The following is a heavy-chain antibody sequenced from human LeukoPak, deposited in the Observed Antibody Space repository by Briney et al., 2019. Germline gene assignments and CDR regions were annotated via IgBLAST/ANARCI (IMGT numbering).Heavy chain of an antibody. CDR1: GGSISTSNCY. Sequence: SETLSLTCTVSGGSISTSNCYWGWIRQPAGKGLEWIGRIYTSGSTNYNPSLKSRVTMSVDTSKNQFSLKLSSVTAADTAVYYCARVYYSNSYDYWYFDLWGRGTLVTVSS. CDR2: IYTSGST. D-gene: IGHD6-13*01. CDR3: ARVYYSNSYDYWYFDL. J-gene: IGHJ2*01. V-gene: IGHV4-61*02.